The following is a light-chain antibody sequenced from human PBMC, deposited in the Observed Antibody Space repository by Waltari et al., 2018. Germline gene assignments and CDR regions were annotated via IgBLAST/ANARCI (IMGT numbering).Light chain of an antibody. J-gene: IGKJ5*01. V-gene: IGKV3-20*01. CDR1: QSVNSIY. CDR3: QQYDTPPIT. Sequence: DIVLTQSPGTLSLSPGERATLSCRASQSVNSIYFAWYQQKPGQTPRPLIYGVSLRAPGTPDRFSGSGSGTDFTLTISSLQPEDFAVYYCQQYDTPPITFGQGTRREIK. CDR2: GVS.